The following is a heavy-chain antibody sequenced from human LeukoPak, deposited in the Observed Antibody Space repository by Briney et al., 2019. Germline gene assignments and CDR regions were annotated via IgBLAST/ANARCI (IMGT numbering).Heavy chain of an antibody. CDR1: GFTVSSNY. V-gene: IGHV3-66*01. J-gene: IGHJ4*02. Sequence: GGSLRLSCADSGFTVSSNYMSWVRQAPGKGLEWVSVIYSGGSTYYAGSVKGRFTISRDNSKNTLYLQMNSLRAEDTAVYYCARGTTFDYWGQGTLVTVSS. D-gene: IGHD4-17*01. CDR2: IYSGGST. CDR3: ARGTTFDY.